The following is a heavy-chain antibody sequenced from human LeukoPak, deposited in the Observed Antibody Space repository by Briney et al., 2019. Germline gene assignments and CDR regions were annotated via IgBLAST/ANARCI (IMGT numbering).Heavy chain of an antibody. V-gene: IGHV1-69*06. D-gene: IGHD6-19*01. J-gene: IGHJ6*03. CDR1: GGTFSSYA. Sequence: ASVTVSCKASGGTFSSYAISWVRQAPGQGPEWMGGIIPIFGTANYAQKFQGRVTITADKSTSTAYMELSSLRSEDTAVYYCAISSGFSLTAERWHYYYMDVWGKGTTVTVSS. CDR3: AISSGFSLTAERWHYYYMDV. CDR2: IIPIFGTA.